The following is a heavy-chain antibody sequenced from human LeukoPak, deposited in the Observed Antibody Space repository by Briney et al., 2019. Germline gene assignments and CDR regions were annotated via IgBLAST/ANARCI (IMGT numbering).Heavy chain of an antibody. CDR3: ARGDDHDYGDLFFDY. Sequence: SETLSLTCAVYGGSFSGYYWSWIRQPPGKGLEWIGEINHSGSTNYNPSLKSRVTISGDTSKTQFSLKLNSVTAADTAVYYCARGDDHDYGDLFFDYWGQGMLVTVSS. V-gene: IGHV4-34*01. CDR1: GGSFSGYY. J-gene: IGHJ4*02. CDR2: INHSGST. D-gene: IGHD4-17*01.